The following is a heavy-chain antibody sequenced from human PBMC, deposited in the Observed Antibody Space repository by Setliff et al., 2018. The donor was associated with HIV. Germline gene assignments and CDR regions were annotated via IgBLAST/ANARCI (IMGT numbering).Heavy chain of an antibody. J-gene: IGHJ4*02. CDR3: ARAKVGTPDRIDY. D-gene: IGHD1-26*01. V-gene: IGHV4-59*01. CDR2: IYYSGSN. CDR1: GGSISNYY. Sequence: SETLSLTCTVSGGSISNYYWSWIRQPPGKGLEWIGYIYYSGSNNYNPTLKSRVTISVDTSKNHFSLKLTSVTAADAAVYYCARAKVGTPDRIDYWGQGTLVTVSS.